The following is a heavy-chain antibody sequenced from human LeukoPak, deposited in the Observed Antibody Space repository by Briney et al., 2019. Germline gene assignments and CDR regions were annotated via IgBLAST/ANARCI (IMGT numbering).Heavy chain of an antibody. Sequence: PSETLSLTCTVSGGSISSSSYYWGWIRQPPGKGLEWIGYIYYSGSTNCNPSLKSRVTISVDTSKNQFSLKLSSVTAADTAVYYCARLWELETRDYWGQGTLVTVSS. CDR1: GGSISSSSYY. D-gene: IGHD1-26*01. CDR2: IYYSGST. CDR3: ARLWELETRDY. J-gene: IGHJ4*02. V-gene: IGHV4-61*05.